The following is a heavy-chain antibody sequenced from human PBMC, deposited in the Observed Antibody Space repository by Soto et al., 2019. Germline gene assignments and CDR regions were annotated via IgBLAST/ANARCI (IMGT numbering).Heavy chain of an antibody. V-gene: IGHV3-33*01. CDR3: ARADCGGQCPCDY. Sequence: ESGGGVVQPGRSLRLSCAASGFTFGTYGMHWVRQAPGKGLEWVAGIWYDGSVKTYADSVKGRFSISRDNSQNTVYLQVNTLRGEDTAVYYCARADCGGQCPCDYWGQGTLVTVSS. CDR2: IWYDGSVK. CDR1: GFTFGTYG. J-gene: IGHJ4*02. D-gene: IGHD2-21*01.